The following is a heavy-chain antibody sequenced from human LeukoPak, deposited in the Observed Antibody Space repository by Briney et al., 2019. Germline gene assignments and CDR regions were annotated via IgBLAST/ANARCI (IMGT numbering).Heavy chain of an antibody. V-gene: IGHV3-53*01. CDR2: IYSGGST. CDR1: GLPVSSNY. D-gene: IGHD5-18*01. CDR3: AREMTGYSYADFDY. Sequence: PGGSLRLSCAASGLPVSSNYMSWVGQAPGKGLEGVSVIYSGGSTYYADSVKGRFTISRDNSKNTLYLQMNSLRVEDTAVYYCAREMTGYSYADFDYWGQGTLVTVSS. J-gene: IGHJ4*02.